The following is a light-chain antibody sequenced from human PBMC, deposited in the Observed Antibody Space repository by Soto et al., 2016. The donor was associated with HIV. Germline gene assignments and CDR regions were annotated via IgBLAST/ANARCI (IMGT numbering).Light chain of an antibody. V-gene: IGKV1-39*01. CDR2: AAS. CDR3: QQSYSMPPT. J-gene: IGKJ4*01. Sequence: DIQMTQSPSSLSASVGDRVTITCRASQSISSYLNWYQQKPGKVPNLLIYAASSLQSGVPLRFSGSGSGTDFTLTISSLQPEDFATYYCQQSYSMPPTFGEGPRWRSN. CDR1: QSISSY.